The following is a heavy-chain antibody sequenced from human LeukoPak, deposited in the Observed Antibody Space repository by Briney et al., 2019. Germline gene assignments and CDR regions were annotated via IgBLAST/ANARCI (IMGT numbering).Heavy chain of an antibody. Sequence: GGSLRLSCAASGFTFSNYWMHWVRQASGKGLVWVSRVNTDGSTTTYADSVKGRFTISRDNAKNTLYLQMNSLRAEDTAVYYCVPSYSSGSYKYWGQGSLVTVSS. CDR1: GFTFSNYW. V-gene: IGHV3-74*01. CDR2: VNTDGSTT. CDR3: VPSYSSGSYKY. D-gene: IGHD3-10*01. J-gene: IGHJ4*02.